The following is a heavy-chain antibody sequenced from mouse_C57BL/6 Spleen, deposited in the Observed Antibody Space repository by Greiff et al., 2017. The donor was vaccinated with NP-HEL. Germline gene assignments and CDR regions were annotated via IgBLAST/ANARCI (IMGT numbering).Heavy chain of an antibody. CDR1: GYTFTSYW. CDR2: IHPNSGST. J-gene: IGHJ2*01. CDR3: ARRPGGNYFDY. V-gene: IGHV1-64*01. Sequence: QVQLQQSGAELVKPGASVKLSCKASGYTFTSYWMHWVKQRPGQGLEWIGMIHPNSGSTNYNEKFKSKATLTVDKSSSTAYMQLSSLTSEDSAVYYCARRPGGNYFDYWGQGTTLTVSS.